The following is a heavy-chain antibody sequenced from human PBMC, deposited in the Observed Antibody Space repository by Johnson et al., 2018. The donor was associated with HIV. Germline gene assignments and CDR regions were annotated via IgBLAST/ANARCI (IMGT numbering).Heavy chain of an antibody. Sequence: VQLVESGGGLVQPGGSLRLSCAASGFPFSSSAMSWVRQAPGKGLEWVSAISGSGGSPYYADSVTGRFTISRDNSKNTLYLQMNSLKTEDTAVYYCTTTEMVRGVSSYAFDIWGQGTMVTVSS. CDR2: ISGSGGSP. V-gene: IGHV3-23*04. CDR1: GFPFSSSA. J-gene: IGHJ3*02. CDR3: TTTEMVRGVSSYAFDI. D-gene: IGHD3-10*01.